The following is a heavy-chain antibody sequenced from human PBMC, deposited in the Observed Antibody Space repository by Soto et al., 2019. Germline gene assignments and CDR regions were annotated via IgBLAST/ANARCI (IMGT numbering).Heavy chain of an antibody. J-gene: IGHJ4*02. D-gene: IGHD5-12*01. Sequence: GVLRLSCTGSGFTFGHYAIHWVRQAPGKGLEWVGFIRSEGYGGAAIYAASDQGRFTISRDDSKSSAYLQMNSLKTEDAGVYYCNRSGNDYREFDYWGQGTLVTVSS. V-gene: IGHV3-49*04. CDR1: GFTFGHYA. CDR3: NRSGNDYREFDY. CDR2: IRSEGYGGAA.